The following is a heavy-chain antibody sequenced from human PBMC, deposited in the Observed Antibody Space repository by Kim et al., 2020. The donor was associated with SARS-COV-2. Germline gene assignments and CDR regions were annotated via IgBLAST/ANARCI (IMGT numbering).Heavy chain of an antibody. CDR2: IYYSGRT. V-gene: IGHV4-30-2*01. J-gene: IGHJ6*02. Sequence: PGTDLEGIGYIYYSGRTYYNPSLKSRVTISVDRSKNQFSLKLSSVTAADTAVYYCARGYGSGSPYGMDVWGQGTTVTVSS. CDR3: ARGYGSGSPYGMDV. D-gene: IGHD3-10*01.